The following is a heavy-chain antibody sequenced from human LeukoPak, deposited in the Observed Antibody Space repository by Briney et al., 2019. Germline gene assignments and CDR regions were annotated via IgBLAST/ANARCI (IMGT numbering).Heavy chain of an antibody. Sequence: GGSLRLSCAASGFTVSSNYMSWVRQAPGKGLEWVSLIGGGGDSTLYADSVKGRFTISRDNSKNTLYLQMNSLRAEDTAVYYCAGGSGSYPFWGQGTLVTVSS. D-gene: IGHD3-10*01. CDR2: IGGGGDST. CDR3: AGGSGSYPF. V-gene: IGHV3-53*01. J-gene: IGHJ4*02. CDR1: GFTVSSNY.